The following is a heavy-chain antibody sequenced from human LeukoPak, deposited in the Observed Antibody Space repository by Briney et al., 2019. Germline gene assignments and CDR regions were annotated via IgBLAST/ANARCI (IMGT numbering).Heavy chain of an antibody. CDR3: ARRSLSSTSLDYYYYYMDV. D-gene: IGHD2-2*01. J-gene: IGHJ6*03. V-gene: IGHV3-21*01. CDR1: GFTFSSYS. Sequence: PGGSLRLSCAASGFTFSSYSMNWVRQAPGKGLEWVSSISSSSSYIYYADPVKGRFTISRDNAKNSLYLQMNSLRAEDTAVYYCARRSLSSTSLDYYYYYMDVWGKGTTVTVSS. CDR2: ISSSSSYI.